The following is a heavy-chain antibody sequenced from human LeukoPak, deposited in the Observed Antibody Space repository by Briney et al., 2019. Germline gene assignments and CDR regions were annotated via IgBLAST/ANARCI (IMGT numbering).Heavy chain of an antibody. J-gene: IGHJ4*02. CDR1: GGSFSGYY. CDR3: ARHEGSYYDKSGYTFDY. V-gene: IGHV4-34*01. CDR2: INHSGST. Sequence: SETLSLTCAVYGGSFSGYYWSWIRQPPGKGLEWIGEINHSGSTNYNPSLKSRVTISVDTSKNQFFLKLSSVTAADGAVYYCARHEGSYYDKSGYTFDYWGQGTLVTVSS. D-gene: IGHD3-22*01.